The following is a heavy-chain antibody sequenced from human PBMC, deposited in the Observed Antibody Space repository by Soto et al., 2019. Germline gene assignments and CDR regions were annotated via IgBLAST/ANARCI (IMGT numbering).Heavy chain of an antibody. Sequence: PSETLSLTCTVSGGSISSSSYSWSWIRQHPGKGLEWIGYVYFSGNTDYNPSLKSRVTISVDTSKKQFSLRLTSGTVADTAVYYCAILGYDSSGYPIWFDPWGQGNLVTVSS. D-gene: IGHD3-22*01. V-gene: IGHV4-31*03. CDR3: AILGYDSSGYPIWFDP. CDR1: GGSISSSSYS. J-gene: IGHJ5*02. CDR2: VYFSGNT.